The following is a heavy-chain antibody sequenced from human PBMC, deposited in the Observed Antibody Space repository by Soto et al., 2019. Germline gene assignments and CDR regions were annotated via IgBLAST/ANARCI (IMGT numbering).Heavy chain of an antibody. Sequence: GASVKVSCKASGYTFTSYDINWVRQATGQGLEWMGWMNPNSGNTGYAQKFQGRVTMTRNTSISTAYMELSSLRSEDTAVYYCARAGIVLMVYAIRRQSVNAFEIWGQGTMVTVSS. J-gene: IGHJ3*02. CDR2: MNPNSGNT. D-gene: IGHD2-8*01. CDR3: ARAGIVLMVYAIRRQSVNAFEI. CDR1: GYTFTSYD. V-gene: IGHV1-8*01.